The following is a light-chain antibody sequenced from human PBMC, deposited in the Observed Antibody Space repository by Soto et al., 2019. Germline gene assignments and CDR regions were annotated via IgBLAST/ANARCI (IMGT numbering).Light chain of an antibody. CDR1: QSLLDSRGYYY. Sequence: MTQSPLSLPVTPGEPPSISCRSSQSLLDSRGYYYXNXYQQKPXRAPXXXIYDASNLEAGVPSRFRGSGCGADFTFTISRLQPEDIATYYCQQYENLPTFGQGTRLEIK. V-gene: IGKV1-33*01. CDR3: QQYENLPT. J-gene: IGKJ5*01. CDR2: DAS.